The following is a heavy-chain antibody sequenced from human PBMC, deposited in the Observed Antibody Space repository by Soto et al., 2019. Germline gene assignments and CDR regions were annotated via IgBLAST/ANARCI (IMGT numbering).Heavy chain of an antibody. J-gene: IGHJ4*02. CDR1: GFTFSDYW. V-gene: IGHV3-74*01. Sequence: EVQLVESGGGLVQPGGSLRLSCAASGFTFSDYWMHWVRQGPGKGLVWVSRINIEGTSTSYADSVKGRFTISRDNVKNTLYLQMNSLRVEDTATYYCARVRGSFGELSNWGQGTLVTISS. CDR2: INIEGTST. CDR3: ARVRGSFGELSN. D-gene: IGHD3-10*01.